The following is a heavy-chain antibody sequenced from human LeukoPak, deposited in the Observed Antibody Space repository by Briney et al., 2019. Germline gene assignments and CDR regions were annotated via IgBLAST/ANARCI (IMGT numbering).Heavy chain of an antibody. CDR3: ARLGIYDGNSYGSF. Sequence: EASVKVSCKASGYTFPSYDINWVRQATGQGLEWMGWMNPNSGNTGYAQKFQGRVTMTRDTSISTAYMELSSLTSEDTAVYYCARLGIYDGNSYGSFWGQGTLVTVAS. J-gene: IGHJ4*02. D-gene: IGHD5-18*01. V-gene: IGHV1-8*01. CDR1: GYTFPSYD. CDR2: MNPNSGNT.